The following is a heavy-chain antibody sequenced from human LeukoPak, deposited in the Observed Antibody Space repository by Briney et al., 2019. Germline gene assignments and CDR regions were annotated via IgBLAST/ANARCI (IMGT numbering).Heavy chain of an antibody. CDR1: GFIFSTYW. J-gene: IGHJ3*02. Sequence: GGSLRLSCAASGFIFSTYWMTWVRQAPGQGLEWVANIKQDGGDKFYVDSVKGRFTISRDNAKNSLYLQMNSLRAEDTAVYYCASYGSGITDAFDIWGKGTKVTVSS. CDR2: IKQDGGDK. V-gene: IGHV3-7*01. D-gene: IGHD3-10*01. CDR3: ASYGSGITDAFDI.